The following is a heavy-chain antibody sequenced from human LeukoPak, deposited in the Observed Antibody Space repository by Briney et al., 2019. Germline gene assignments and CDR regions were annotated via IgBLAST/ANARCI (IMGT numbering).Heavy chain of an antibody. D-gene: IGHD6-13*01. CDR1: GYTFRTYW. CDR3: ARVGTAEGTLEDY. V-gene: IGHV3-7*01. CDR2: IKHDGSEK. Sequence: GGSLRLSCAASGYTFRTYWMSWVRQPPGKGLEGVANIKHDGSEKYYVDSVKGRFTISRDNAKNSLYLQMNSLRAEDTAVYYCARVGTAEGTLEDYWGQGTLVTVSS. J-gene: IGHJ4*02.